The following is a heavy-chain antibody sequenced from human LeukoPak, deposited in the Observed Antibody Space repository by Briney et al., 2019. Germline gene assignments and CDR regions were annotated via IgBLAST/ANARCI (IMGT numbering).Heavy chain of an antibody. CDR3: ARSKPWGYCSGGSCYPTYYYYYYMDV. Sequence: GGSLRLSCAASGFTFSSYSMNWVRQAPGRGLELVSSISSSSNYIYYLDSVKGRFTISRDNAKNSLFLQMNSLRAEDTAVYFCARSKPWGYCSGGSCYPTYYYYYYMDVWGKGTTVTVSS. D-gene: IGHD2-15*01. CDR1: GFTFSSYS. V-gene: IGHV3-21*01. CDR2: ISSSSNYI. J-gene: IGHJ6*03.